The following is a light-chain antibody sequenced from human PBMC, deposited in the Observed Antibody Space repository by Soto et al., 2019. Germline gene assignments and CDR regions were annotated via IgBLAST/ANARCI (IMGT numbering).Light chain of an antibody. V-gene: IGKV3-15*01. CDR1: QSVSSN. Sequence: EIVMTQSPATLSVSPGERATLSCRASQSVSSNLAWYQQKPGQAPRLLIYVASTRPTGIPARFSGRGSGTEFTLTISSLQSEDLAVYYCQQYNTWPPLTFGGGTKVEIK. J-gene: IGKJ4*01. CDR3: QQYNTWPPLT. CDR2: VAS.